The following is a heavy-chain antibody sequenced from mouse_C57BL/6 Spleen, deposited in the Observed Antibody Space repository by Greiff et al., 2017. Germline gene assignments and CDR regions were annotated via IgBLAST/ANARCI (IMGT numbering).Heavy chain of an antibody. Sequence: VQLQQSGAELVRPGASVKLSCTASGFNIKDDYMHWVKQRPEQGLEWIGWIDPENGDTEYASKFQGKATITADTSSNTAYLQLSSLTSEDTAVYYCTTLITTVVAIHWYFDVWGTGTTVTVSS. CDR2: IDPENGDT. CDR3: TTLITTVVAIHWYFDV. CDR1: GFNIKDDY. D-gene: IGHD1-1*01. J-gene: IGHJ1*03. V-gene: IGHV14-4*01.